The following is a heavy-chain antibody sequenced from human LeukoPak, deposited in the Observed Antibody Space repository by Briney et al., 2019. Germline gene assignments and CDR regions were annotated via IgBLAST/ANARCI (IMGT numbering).Heavy chain of an antibody. D-gene: IGHD5-18*01. CDR2: INPSDGRS. CDR3: ARGLPADY. Sequence: ASVKVSCKASGYTFTTYYMHWVRQAPGQGLEWVGLINPSDGRSSYAQKFQGRVTMTRDTSTTTVYMDPSGLRSEDTAVYYCARGLPADYWGQGTLVTVSS. V-gene: IGHV1-46*01. CDR1: GYTFTTYY. J-gene: IGHJ4*02.